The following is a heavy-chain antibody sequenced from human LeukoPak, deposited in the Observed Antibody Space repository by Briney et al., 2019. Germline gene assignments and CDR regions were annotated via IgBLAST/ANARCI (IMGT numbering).Heavy chain of an antibody. CDR3: ARAGILVAGTDWYFDL. CDR2: ISSGGNYI. V-gene: IGHV3-21*01. J-gene: IGHJ2*01. D-gene: IGHD6-19*01. Sequence: KPGGSLRLSCAASGFTFSSYSMNWVRQAPGKGLEWVSSISSGGNYIYYADSVKGRFTISRDNAKNSLYLQMNSVRAEETAVYYCARAGILVAGTDWYFDLWGRGTLVTVSS. CDR1: GFTFSSYS.